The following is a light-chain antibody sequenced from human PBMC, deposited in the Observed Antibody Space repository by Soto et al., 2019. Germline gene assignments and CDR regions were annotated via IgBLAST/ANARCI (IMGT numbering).Light chain of an antibody. CDR3: QQSYSSPPT. CDR1: QATGSW. CDR2: DAS. Sequence: DIQMTQSPSTLSASVGYIVSVTCHATQATGSWLAWYQQKPGRAPKLLIFDASSLESGVPSRFSGSRSGPDFTLTISSLQPEDFATYYCQQSYSSPPTFGQGTKVDIK. V-gene: IGKV1-5*01. J-gene: IGKJ1*01.